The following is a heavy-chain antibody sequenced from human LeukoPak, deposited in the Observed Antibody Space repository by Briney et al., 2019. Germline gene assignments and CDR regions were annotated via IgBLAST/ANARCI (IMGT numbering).Heavy chain of an antibody. CDR3: AAYYYGSGSLWGLRAFDI. D-gene: IGHD3-10*01. CDR1: GFTFSSYW. V-gene: IGHV3-21*01. Sequence: RTGGSLRLSCAASGFTFSSYWMSWVRQAPGKGLEWVSSISSSSSYIYYADSVKGRFTISRDNAKNSLYLQMNSLRAEDTAVYYCAAYYYGSGSLWGLRAFDIWGQGTMVTVSS. CDR2: ISSSSSYI. J-gene: IGHJ3*02.